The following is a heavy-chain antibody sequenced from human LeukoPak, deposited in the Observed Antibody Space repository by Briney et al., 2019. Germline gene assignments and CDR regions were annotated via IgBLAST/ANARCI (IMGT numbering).Heavy chain of an antibody. D-gene: IGHD6-13*01. CDR2: IYNSGST. CDR1: GGSISSGGYY. J-gene: IGHJ4*02. V-gene: IGHV4-31*03. Sequence: SETLSLTCTVSGGSISSGGYYWSWIRQHPGKGLEWIGYIYNSGSTYYNPSLKSRVTISVDTSKNQFSLKLSSVTAADTAVYYCARASSSIAAPKKWGQGTLVTVSS. CDR3: ARASSSIAAPKK.